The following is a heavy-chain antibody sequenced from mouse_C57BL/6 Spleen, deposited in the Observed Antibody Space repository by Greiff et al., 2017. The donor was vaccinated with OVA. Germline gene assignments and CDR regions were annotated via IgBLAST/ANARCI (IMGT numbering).Heavy chain of an antibody. Sequence: EVQGVESGGGLVQSGRSLRLSCATSGFTFSDFYMEWVRQAPGKGLEWIAASRNKANDYTTEYSASVKGRFIVSRDTSQSILYLQMNALRAEDTAIYYCARDGGSSFYYAMDYWGQGTSVTVSS. D-gene: IGHD1-1*01. CDR2: SRNKANDYTT. V-gene: IGHV7-1*01. CDR3: ARDGGSSFYYAMDY. CDR1: GFTFSDFY. J-gene: IGHJ4*01.